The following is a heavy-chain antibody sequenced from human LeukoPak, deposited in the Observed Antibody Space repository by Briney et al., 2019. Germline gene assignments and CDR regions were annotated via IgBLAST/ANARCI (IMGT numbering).Heavy chain of an antibody. CDR2: IYYSGTT. Sequence: PSQTLSLTCTVSGGSINNAHSFWSWARQHPGKGLEWIGYIYYSGTTYYNPSLKSRIALSIDTSQNHFSLDLSSVTAADTAVYYCARDKGYYYGSGGVTNFDYWGQGTLVTVSS. CDR3: ARDKGYYYGSGGVTNFDY. D-gene: IGHD3-10*01. V-gene: IGHV4-31*03. J-gene: IGHJ4*02. CDR1: GGSINNAHSF.